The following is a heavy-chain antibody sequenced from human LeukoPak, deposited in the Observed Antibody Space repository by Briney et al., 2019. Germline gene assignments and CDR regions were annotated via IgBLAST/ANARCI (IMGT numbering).Heavy chain of an antibody. V-gene: IGHV3-30*03. D-gene: IGHD3-10*01. CDR2: TSSDLNVK. CDR3: AREGYYGSGSPPSLYFDY. CDR1: GFIFSDHY. J-gene: IGHJ4*02. Sequence: GGSLRLSCAASGFIFSDHYMDWVRQAPGKGLEWVAVTSSDLNVKLYADSVKGRFTISRDNSRSTLYLQMNSLRPEDTAIYYCAREGYYGSGSPPSLYFDYWGQGTLVTVSS.